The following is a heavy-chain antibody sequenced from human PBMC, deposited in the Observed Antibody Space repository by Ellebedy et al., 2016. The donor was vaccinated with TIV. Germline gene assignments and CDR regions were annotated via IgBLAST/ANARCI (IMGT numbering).Heavy chain of an antibody. CDR2: MKGDGSSA. D-gene: IGHD3/OR15-3a*01. J-gene: IGHJ4*02. CDR3: ARDPPNSDFFLDY. CDR1: GFTFSSYW. Sequence: GESLKISCAASGFTFSSYWMYWVRQAPGKGLVWVSRMKGDGSSASYADSVKGRFTISSDNAKNTLYLQMNSLRAEDTALYYCARDPPNSDFFLDYWGQGALVTVSS. V-gene: IGHV3-74*01.